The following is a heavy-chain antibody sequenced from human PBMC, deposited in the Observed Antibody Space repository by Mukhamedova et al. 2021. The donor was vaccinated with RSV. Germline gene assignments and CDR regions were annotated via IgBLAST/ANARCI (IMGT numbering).Heavy chain of an antibody. CDR2: IYYSGST. Sequence: QPPGKGLEWIGYIYYSGSTNYNPSLKSRVTISVDTSKYQFSLKLSSVTAADTAVYYCARGLDQLPNYYYYMDVWGKGTTVTVSS. J-gene: IGHJ6*03. D-gene: IGHD2-2*01. V-gene: IGHV4-59*01. CDR3: ARGLDQLPNYYYYMDV.